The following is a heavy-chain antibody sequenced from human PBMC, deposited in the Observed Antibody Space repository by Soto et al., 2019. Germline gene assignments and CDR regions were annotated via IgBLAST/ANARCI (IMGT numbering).Heavy chain of an antibody. J-gene: IGHJ4*02. CDR3: ARHHTLSGSQRDLEY. V-gene: IGHV4-39*01. CDR2: IYYSGTT. D-gene: IGHD5-18*01. Sequence: SETLSLTCTVSGASITSSRDYVGWIRQPPGKGLEWIGSIYYSGTTYYNPSLKSRLATSVDTSKNQFSLKLNSVTAADTAVYYCARHHTLSGSQRDLEYWGEGTLVTVSS. CDR1: GASITSSRDY.